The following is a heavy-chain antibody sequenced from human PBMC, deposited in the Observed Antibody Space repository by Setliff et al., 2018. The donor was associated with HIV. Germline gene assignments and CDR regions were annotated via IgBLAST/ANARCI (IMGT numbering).Heavy chain of an antibody. CDR2: ISGNGGNT. CDR1: GFSFSNYA. J-gene: IGHJ4*02. V-gene: IGHV3-64*04. D-gene: IGHD3-16*01. Sequence: PGGSLRLSCSASGFSFSNYAMHWVRQAPGKGLEYVSAISGNGGNTYYTDSVKGRFTISRDNAKNTLYLQMHSLRVEDTAVYYCAAVPWGHSSLIIDHWGQGTPVTVSS. CDR3: AAVPWGHSSLIIDH.